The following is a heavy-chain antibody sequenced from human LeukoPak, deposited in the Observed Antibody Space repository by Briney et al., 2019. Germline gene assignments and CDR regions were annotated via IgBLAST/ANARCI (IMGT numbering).Heavy chain of an antibody. D-gene: IGHD6-13*01. CDR3: ARDPGGIAEDPFDY. J-gene: IGHJ4*02. Sequence: SGTLSLTCTVSGGSISSHYWTWIRQPPGKGLEWIGNIYYSGSTYYNPSLKSRVTISVDTSKNQFSLKLSSVTAADTAVYYCARDPGGIAEDPFDYWGQGTLVTVSS. V-gene: IGHV4-59*11. CDR2: IYYSGST. CDR1: GGSISSHY.